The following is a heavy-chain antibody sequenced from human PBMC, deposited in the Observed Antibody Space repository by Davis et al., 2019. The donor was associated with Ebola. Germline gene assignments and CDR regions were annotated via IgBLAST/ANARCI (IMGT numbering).Heavy chain of an antibody. Sequence: GESLKISCAASGFTFSSYAMSWVRQAPGKGLEWVSAISGSGGSTYYADSVKGRFTISRDNSKNTLYLQMNSLRAEDTAVYYCAKVVVVPAATPWFDPWGQGTLVTVSS. J-gene: IGHJ5*02. CDR2: ISGSGGST. CDR1: GFTFSSYA. CDR3: AKVVVVPAATPWFDP. D-gene: IGHD2-2*01. V-gene: IGHV3-23*01.